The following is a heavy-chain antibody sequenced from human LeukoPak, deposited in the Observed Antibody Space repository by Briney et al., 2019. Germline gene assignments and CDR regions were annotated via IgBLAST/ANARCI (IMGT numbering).Heavy chain of an antibody. Sequence: GGSLRLSCAASGFTFSSYEMNWVRQAPGKGLEWVSYISSSGSTIYYADSVKGRFTISRDNSKNSLYLQMKSLRTEDTALYYCAKGPTIPPHYSAARNYFETKAHFDYWGQGTLVTVSS. CDR3: AKGPTIPPHYSAARNYFETKAHFDY. D-gene: IGHD3-10*01. V-gene: IGHV3-48*03. CDR2: ISSSGSTI. J-gene: IGHJ4*02. CDR1: GFTFSSYE.